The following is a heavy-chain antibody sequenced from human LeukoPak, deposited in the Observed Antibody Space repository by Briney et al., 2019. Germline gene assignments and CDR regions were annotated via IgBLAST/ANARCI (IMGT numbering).Heavy chain of an antibody. D-gene: IGHD2-15*01. CDR1: GGSFSSEA. V-gene: IGHV1-69*05. CDR3: GRKAGDCGGGSCYLIDY. J-gene: IGHJ4*02. CDR2: IIPIFGTA. Sequence: SVKVSCKAFGGSFSSEAISWVRQAPGQGLEWMGGIIPIFGTANYAQKFQGRVTITTDESTSTAYMEVSSLRSEDTAVYYCGRKAGDCGGGSCYLIDYWGQGTLVTVSS.